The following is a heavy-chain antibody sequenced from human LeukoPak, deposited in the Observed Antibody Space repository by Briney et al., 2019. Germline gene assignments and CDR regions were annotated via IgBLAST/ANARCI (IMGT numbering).Heavy chain of an antibody. D-gene: IGHD6-13*01. V-gene: IGHV3-66*01. Sequence: GGSLRLSCAASGSTVSSTCMSWVRQAPGKGLEWVSVICSAGSTYYAGSVKGRFTISRDNSNNTLFLQMDTLRAEDTAVYYCARETDLSSGWSSQGFDYWGQGTLVTVSS. CDR1: GSTVSSTC. CDR2: ICSAGST. J-gene: IGHJ4*02. CDR3: ARETDLSSGWSSQGFDY.